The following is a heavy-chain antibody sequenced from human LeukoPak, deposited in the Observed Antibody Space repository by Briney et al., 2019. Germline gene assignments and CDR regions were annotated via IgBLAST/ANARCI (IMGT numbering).Heavy chain of an antibody. CDR2: ISYDGVNK. V-gene: IGHV3-30*03. CDR1: GFTFSSYG. CDR3: ASAFYYYDSSGDY. Sequence: GGSLRLSCAASGFTFSSYGMHWVRQAPGKGLEWVAIISYDGVNKYYADSVKGRFTISRDNSKNTLYLQMNSLRAEDTAVYFCASAFYYYDSSGDYWGQGTLVTVSP. D-gene: IGHD3-22*01. J-gene: IGHJ4*02.